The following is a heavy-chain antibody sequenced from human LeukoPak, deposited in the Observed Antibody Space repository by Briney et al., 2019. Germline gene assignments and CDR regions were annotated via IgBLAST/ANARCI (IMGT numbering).Heavy chain of an antibody. D-gene: IGHD3-10*01. Sequence: GGSLRLSCVASGFTFSSYWIHWVRQAPGKGLVWVSRINSDGGSTDYADSVKGRFTISRDNSKNTLYLQMNSLTAEDTAVYYCAKGGDGSGTYYSDYWGQGTLVTVSS. CDR2: INSDGGST. J-gene: IGHJ4*02. V-gene: IGHV3-74*01. CDR3: AKGGDGSGTYYSDY. CDR1: GFTFSSYW.